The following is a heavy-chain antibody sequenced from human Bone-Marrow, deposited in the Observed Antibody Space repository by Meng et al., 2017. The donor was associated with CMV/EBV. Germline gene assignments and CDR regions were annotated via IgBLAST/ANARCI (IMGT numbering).Heavy chain of an antibody. CDR3: ARGVPPFDY. J-gene: IGHJ4*02. CDR2: VYPGGGA. CDR1: SGSLTGYY. V-gene: IGHV4-34*01. Sequence: LSLTCAVYSGSLTGYYWTWIRQAPGKGLEWIGEVYPGGGANNSPSLKSRVTISGDTSKKQFSLKLTSVTAADTAVYYCARGVPPFDYWGQGILVTVSS.